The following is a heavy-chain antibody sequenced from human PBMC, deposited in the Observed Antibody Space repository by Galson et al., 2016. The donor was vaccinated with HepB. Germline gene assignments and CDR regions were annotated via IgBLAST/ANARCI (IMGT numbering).Heavy chain of an antibody. CDR2: IYGGGRT. J-gene: IGHJ6*02. V-gene: IGHV3-53*04. D-gene: IGHD2-15*01. CDR3: ARPLPNVGYGMDV. Sequence: SLRLSCAASGFTVSTNYMSWVRQAPGKGLGWVSVIYGGGRTTYADPGKGRFTISRHNSKNTLYLQTDSLRTEDTAVYYCARPLPNVGYGMDVWGQGTTVTVSS. CDR1: GFTVSTNY.